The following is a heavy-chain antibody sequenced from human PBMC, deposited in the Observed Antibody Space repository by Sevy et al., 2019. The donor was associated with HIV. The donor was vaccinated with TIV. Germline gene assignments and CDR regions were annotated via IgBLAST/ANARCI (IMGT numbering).Heavy chain of an antibody. CDR3: AREYVGYDFWSGYYTGYYFDY. CDR1: GGTFSSYA. D-gene: IGHD3-3*01. J-gene: IGHJ4*02. Sequence: ASVKVSCKASGGTFSSYAISWVRQAPGQGLEWMGGIIPILGIANYAQKFQGRVTITADKSTSTAYMELSSLRSEDTAVYYCAREYVGYDFWSGYYTGYYFDYWGQGTLVTVSS. CDR2: IIPILGIA. V-gene: IGHV1-69*10.